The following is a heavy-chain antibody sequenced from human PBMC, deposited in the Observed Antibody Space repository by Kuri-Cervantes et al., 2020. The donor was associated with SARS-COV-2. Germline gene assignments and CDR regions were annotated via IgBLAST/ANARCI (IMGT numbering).Heavy chain of an antibody. V-gene: IGHV4-31*03. Sequence: LRLSCTVSGGSISSGGYYWSWIRQHPGKGLEWIGYIYYSGSTYYNPSLKSRVTISVDTSKNQFSLKLSSVTAADTAVYYCARLLNSYGYAIYWYFDLWGLGTLVTVSS. CDR1: GGSISSGGYY. D-gene: IGHD5-18*01. CDR2: IYYSGST. J-gene: IGHJ2*01. CDR3: ARLLNSYGYAIYWYFDL.